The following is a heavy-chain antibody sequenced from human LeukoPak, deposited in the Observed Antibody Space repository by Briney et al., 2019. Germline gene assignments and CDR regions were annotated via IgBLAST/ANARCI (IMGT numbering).Heavy chain of an antibody. D-gene: IGHD3-3*01. V-gene: IGHV3-7*01. Sequence: PGGSLRLSCAASGFTFSSYWMSWVRQAPGKGLEWVANIKQDGSEKYYVDSVKGRFTISRDNAKNSLYLQMNSLRAEDTAVYYCARDNPVDYDFWSGYWHYYYMDVWGKGTTATVSS. CDR1: GFTFSSYW. CDR2: IKQDGSEK. J-gene: IGHJ6*03. CDR3: ARDNPVDYDFWSGYWHYYYMDV.